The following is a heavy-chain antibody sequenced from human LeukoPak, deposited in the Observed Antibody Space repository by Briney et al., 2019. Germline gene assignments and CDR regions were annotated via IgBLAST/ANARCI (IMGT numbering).Heavy chain of an antibody. Sequence: ASVKVSCKVSGCTLTELSMHWVRQAPGKGLEWMGGFDPEDGETIYAQKFQGRVTMTEDTSTDTAYMELSSLRSEDTAVYYCATGGSSWAYNWFDPWGQGTLVTVSS. D-gene: IGHD6-13*01. V-gene: IGHV1-24*01. J-gene: IGHJ5*02. CDR2: FDPEDGET. CDR1: GCTLTELS. CDR3: ATGGSSWAYNWFDP.